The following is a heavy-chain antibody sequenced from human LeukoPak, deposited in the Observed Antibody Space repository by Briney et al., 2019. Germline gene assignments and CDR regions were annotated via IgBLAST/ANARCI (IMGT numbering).Heavy chain of an antibody. CDR1: GGSIIASDW. J-gene: IGHJ3*02. CDR2: VFHTGSR. CDR3: SRRNSLYDAFDI. V-gene: IGHV4-4*02. Sequence: SGTLSLTCTVSGGSIIASDWWTWVRQAPGKGLEWVGEVFHTGSRNYSPSLKGRTTISIDKYKSQFYLQLNSVTAADAAVYFCSRRNSLYDAFDIWGPGRLIAVSS.